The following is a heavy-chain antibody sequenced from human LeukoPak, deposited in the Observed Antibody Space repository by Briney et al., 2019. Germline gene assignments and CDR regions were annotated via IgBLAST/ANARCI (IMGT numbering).Heavy chain of an antibody. CDR1: GYTFSIYY. Sequence: ASVKVSCMASGYTFSIYYMHWVRQAPGQGLEWMGWINPNGGATSYAQRFQGRVTMTRDTSISTAYMELSGLTSDDTAVYYCARNPPYCTSTSCYNDYWGQGTLVTVSS. V-gene: IGHV1-2*02. CDR2: INPNGGAT. D-gene: IGHD2-2*02. J-gene: IGHJ4*02. CDR3: ARNPPYCTSTSCYNDY.